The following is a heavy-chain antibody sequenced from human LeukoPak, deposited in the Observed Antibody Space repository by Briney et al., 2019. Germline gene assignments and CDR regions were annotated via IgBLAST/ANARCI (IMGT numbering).Heavy chain of an antibody. J-gene: IGHJ4*02. CDR2: ITGSGGST. CDR1: GFTFSTYG. CDR3: AKDRYYFDY. Sequence: QAGGSLRLSCAASGFTFSTYGVNWVRQAPGKGLEWVSTITGSGGSTYYADSVKGRFTISRDNSKNTLYLQMNSLRAEDTAVYYCAKDRYYFDYWGQGTLVTVSS. V-gene: IGHV3-23*01.